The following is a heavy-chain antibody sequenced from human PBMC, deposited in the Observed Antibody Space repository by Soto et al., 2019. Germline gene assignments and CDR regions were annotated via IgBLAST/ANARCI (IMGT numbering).Heavy chain of an antibody. Sequence: GGSLRLSCAASGFTVSSNYMSWVRQAPGKGLEWVSVIYSGGSTYYADSVKGRFTISRDNSKNTLYLQMNSLRAEDTAVYYCARDHLTTVTTRHDYWGQGNLVTVSS. D-gene: IGHD4-17*01. V-gene: IGHV3-66*01. CDR2: IYSGGST. J-gene: IGHJ4*02. CDR3: ARDHLTTVTTRHDY. CDR1: GFTVSSNY.